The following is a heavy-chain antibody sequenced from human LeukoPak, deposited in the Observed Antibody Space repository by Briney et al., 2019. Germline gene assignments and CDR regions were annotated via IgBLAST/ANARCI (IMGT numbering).Heavy chain of an antibody. CDR2: INHSGST. J-gene: IGHJ5*02. V-gene: IGHV4-34*01. Sequence: SETLSLTCAVYGGSFSGYYWSWIRQPPKKGLEWIGDINHSGSTNYNASLQSRVTMSVDTSKNQFSLKMNSVTAAGTALYYCARRKEYVGWFDTWGQGTLVTFSS. CDR3: ARRKEYVGWFDT. D-gene: IGHD6-6*01. CDR1: GGSFSGYY.